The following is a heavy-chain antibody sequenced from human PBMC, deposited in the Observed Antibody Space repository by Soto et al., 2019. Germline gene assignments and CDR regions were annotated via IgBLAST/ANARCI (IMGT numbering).Heavy chain of an antibody. V-gene: IGHV3-30*18. CDR2: ISNDGNNI. D-gene: IGHD1-26*01. CDR3: AKADGNGWEPWGDVLVF. J-gene: IGHJ4*02. CDR1: GFTFSNSG. Sequence: QVQLVESGGAVVQPGRSLRLSCAASGFTFSNSGMHWVRQAPGKGLEWVAGISNDGNNIFHVDSVKGRFTISRDNSKNTLYLQMNSLRAEDTALYRCAKADGNGWEPWGDVLVFWGQGTLVTVSS.